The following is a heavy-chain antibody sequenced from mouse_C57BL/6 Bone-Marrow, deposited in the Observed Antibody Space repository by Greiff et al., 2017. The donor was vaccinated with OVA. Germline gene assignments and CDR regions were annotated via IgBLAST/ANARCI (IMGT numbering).Heavy chain of an antibody. CDR3: AYYDCDVAWFAY. Sequence: VQLQQSVAELVRPGASVKLSCTASGFNIKNTYMNWVKQRPEQGLEWIGRIDPANGNTKYAPKFQGKATLTADTSSNTAYLQLSSLTSEDTAIYYGAYYDCDVAWFAYWGQGTLVTVSA. CDR2: IDPANGNT. D-gene: IGHD2-4*01. CDR1: GFNIKNTY. V-gene: IGHV14-3*01. J-gene: IGHJ3*01.